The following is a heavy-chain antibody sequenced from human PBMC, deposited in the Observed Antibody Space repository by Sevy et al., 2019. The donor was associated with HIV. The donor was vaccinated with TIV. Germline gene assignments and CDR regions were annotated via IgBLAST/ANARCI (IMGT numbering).Heavy chain of an antibody. CDR2: ISYDGSNK. CDR1: GFTFSSYA. CDR3: ARDLGKGYCSSTSCLYGMDV. Sequence: GGSLRLSCAASGFTFSSYAMHWVRQAPGKGLEWVAVISYDGSNKYYADSMKGRFTISRDNSKNTLYLQMNSLRAEDTAVYYCARDLGKGYCSSTSCLYGMDVWGQGTTVTVSS. V-gene: IGHV3-30-3*01. J-gene: IGHJ6*02. D-gene: IGHD2-2*01.